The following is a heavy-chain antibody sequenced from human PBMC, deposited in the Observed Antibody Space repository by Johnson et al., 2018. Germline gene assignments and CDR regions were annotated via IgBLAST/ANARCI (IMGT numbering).Heavy chain of an antibody. CDR2: ISYDGSSR. D-gene: IGHD1-1*01. J-gene: IGHJ3*02. V-gene: IGHV3-30-3*01. CDR1: ALTLSDYA. CDR3: ATDTQLEPTYAFDI. Sequence: QVQLVESGGGVVQPGRSLRLSCAASALTLSDYAMHWVRQAPGKGLDWMAVISYDGSSRYYADSVRGRFTISRDNSKNTLYLQMNSLRTEYSAIYYCATDTQLEPTYAFDIWGQGTMVTVSS.